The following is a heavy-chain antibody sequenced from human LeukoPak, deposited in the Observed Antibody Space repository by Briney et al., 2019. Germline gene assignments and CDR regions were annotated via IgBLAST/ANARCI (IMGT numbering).Heavy chain of an antibody. CDR1: GYTFTSYG. V-gene: IGHV1-18*01. Sequence: ASVKVSFKASGYTFTSYGISWVRQAPAQGLEWMGWISAYNGNTNYAQKLQGRVTMTTDTSTSTAYMELRSLRSDDTAVYYCASGLRGYDSSGYYLYWGQGTLVTVSS. CDR3: ASGLRGYDSSGYYLY. CDR2: ISAYNGNT. D-gene: IGHD3-22*01. J-gene: IGHJ4*02.